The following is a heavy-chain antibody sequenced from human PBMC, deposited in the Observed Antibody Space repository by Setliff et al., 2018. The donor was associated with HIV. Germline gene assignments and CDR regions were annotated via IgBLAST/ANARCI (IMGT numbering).Heavy chain of an antibody. Sequence: ASVKVSCKASGYTFTSYGISWVRQAPGDGLAWMGWISAYNGNTNYAQKLQGRVTMTTDTSTSTAYTELRSLRSDDTAVSYCARDLGRSSGWYFLAGSGDAFYIWGQGTMVTVSS. CDR2: ISAYNGNT. D-gene: IGHD6-19*01. V-gene: IGHV1-18*01. CDR3: ARDLGRSSGWYFLAGSGDAFYI. CDR1: GYTFTSYG. J-gene: IGHJ3*02.